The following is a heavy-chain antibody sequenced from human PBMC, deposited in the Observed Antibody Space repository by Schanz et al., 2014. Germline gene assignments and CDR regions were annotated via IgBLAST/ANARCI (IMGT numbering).Heavy chain of an antibody. CDR3: ARDLISSGWYG. J-gene: IGHJ4*02. V-gene: IGHV3-21*04. CDR2: ISSTSTYI. Sequence: EVQLVESGGGLVKPGGSLRLSCAASGFTFNNFNMNWVRQAPGKGLEWVSSISSTSTYIFYADSVKGRFTISRDNAENTLYLQMNSLRVEDTAVYYCARDLISSGWYGWGQGTLVTVSS. D-gene: IGHD6-19*01. CDR1: GFTFNNFN.